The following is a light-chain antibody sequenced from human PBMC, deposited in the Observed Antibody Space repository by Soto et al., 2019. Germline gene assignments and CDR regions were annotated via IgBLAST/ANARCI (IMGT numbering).Light chain of an antibody. Sequence: EIVLTQSPGTLSLSPGERATLSCRASQSVSSSYLAWYQQKPGQAPRLLIYGASSRATGIPDRFSGSGSGTDFTLTISRLGPEDFAVYYCQQYGSSPWMFGQGTKVEIK. V-gene: IGKV3-20*01. CDR3: QQYGSSPWM. J-gene: IGKJ1*01. CDR2: GAS. CDR1: QSVSSSY.